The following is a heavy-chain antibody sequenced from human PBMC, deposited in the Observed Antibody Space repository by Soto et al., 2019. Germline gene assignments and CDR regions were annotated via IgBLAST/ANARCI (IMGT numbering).Heavy chain of an antibody. CDR2: FNPNNGGT. CDR3: RVTGVSKIDY. D-gene: IGHD3-9*01. V-gene: IGHV1-2*02. CDR1: GYTFSGYY. Sequence: QVQLVQSGAEVKKPGASVKVSCKASGYTFSGYYVHWVRQAPGQGLESMGWFNPNNGGTDSVQKCQGRVTMTGDTAISTAYMELNRLTSDDTAIYFCRVTGVSKIDYWGQGTLVTVSS. J-gene: IGHJ4*02.